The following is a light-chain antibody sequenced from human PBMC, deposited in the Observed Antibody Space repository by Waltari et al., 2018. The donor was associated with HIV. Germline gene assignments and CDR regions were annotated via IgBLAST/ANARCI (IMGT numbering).Light chain of an antibody. CDR1: NIGSKS. CDR3: QVWDHTSDHPAV. V-gene: IGLV3-21*02. CDR2: DDS. J-gene: IGLJ2*01. Sequence: SYVLTQPPSVSVAPRQTARITCGGNNIGSKSVHWYQQKPGQAPGLVVYDDSDRPSGIPERFSGSNSGNTATLTITRVEAGDEADFYCQVWDHTSDHPAVFGGGTKLTVL.